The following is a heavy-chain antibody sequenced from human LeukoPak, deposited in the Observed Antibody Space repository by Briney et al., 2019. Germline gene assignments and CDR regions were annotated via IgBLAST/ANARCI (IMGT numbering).Heavy chain of an antibody. Sequence: GGSLRLSCAASGFTVSSNFMAWVRQAPGKGLEWVSVIYGGGSTFYADSVKGRFTISRDNSKNTLYLQMNSLRAEDTAVYYCASYDSSGYYWGHAFDIWGQGTMVTVSS. V-gene: IGHV3-53*01. CDR3: ASYDSSGYYWGHAFDI. D-gene: IGHD3-22*01. J-gene: IGHJ3*02. CDR2: IYGGGST. CDR1: GFTVSSNF.